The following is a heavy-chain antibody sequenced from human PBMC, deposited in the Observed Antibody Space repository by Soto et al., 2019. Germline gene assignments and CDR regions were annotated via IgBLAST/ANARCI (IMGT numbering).Heavy chain of an antibody. CDR1: GFTLSSYS. J-gene: IGHJ5*02. V-gene: IGHV3-48*02. Sequence: EVQLVESGGGLVQPGGSLRLSCAASGFTLSSYSMNWVLQAPGKGLEWVSYISSSSNTIYYADSVKGRFTISRDNATNPLYLQMNSLRDEDTAVYYCAREGSNLNWFDPWGQGTLVTVSS. CDR3: AREGSNLNWFDP. D-gene: IGHD4-4*01. CDR2: ISSSSNTI.